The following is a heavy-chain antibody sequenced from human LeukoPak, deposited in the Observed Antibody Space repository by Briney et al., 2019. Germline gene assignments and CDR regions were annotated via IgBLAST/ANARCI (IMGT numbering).Heavy chain of an antibody. V-gene: IGHV3-66*02. Sequence: GGPVRLSCVPSGFLVNLKYTRWAREATGKGLVWGSHIYYGEKTIYRNPVKGRFTITRDNTKTTLFLQMESLRAEDTAVYYGARGVGYPFYMDVWGKGTTVTVSS. J-gene: IGHJ6*03. CDR1: GFLVNLKY. D-gene: IGHD1-26*01. CDR2: IYYGEKT. CDR3: ARGVGYPFYMDV.